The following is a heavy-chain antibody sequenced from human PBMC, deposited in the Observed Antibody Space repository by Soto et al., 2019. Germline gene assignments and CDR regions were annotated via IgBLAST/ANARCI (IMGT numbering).Heavy chain of an antibody. V-gene: IGHV3-53*01. CDR1: GLTVSGTKY. D-gene: IGHD1-1*01. CDR2: LYDVCGS. Sequence: DVQLVESGGGLIQPGESLRLSCVAFGLTVSGTKYVAWVRQAPGKGLEWVSALYDVCGSFYADSVKGRFTTSSDRSRSTVYLQMNDLRPDDTAVYYCASWREREHAFDVWGQGTEVIVSP. CDR3: ASWREREHAFDV. J-gene: IGHJ3*01.